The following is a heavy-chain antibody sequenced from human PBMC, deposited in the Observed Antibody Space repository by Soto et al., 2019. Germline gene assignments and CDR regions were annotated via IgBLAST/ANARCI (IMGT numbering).Heavy chain of an antibody. CDR1: GYTFTSYV. V-gene: IGHV1-18*01. CDR3: ARGGPYCSGGSCYLHYFDY. Sequence: ASVKVSCKASGYTFTSYVISWVRQAPGQGLEWMGWISAYNGNTNYAQKLQGRVTMTTDTSTSTAYMELRSLRSDDTAVYYCARGGPYCSGGSCYLHYFDYWGQGTLVTVSS. CDR2: ISAYNGNT. D-gene: IGHD2-15*01. J-gene: IGHJ4*02.